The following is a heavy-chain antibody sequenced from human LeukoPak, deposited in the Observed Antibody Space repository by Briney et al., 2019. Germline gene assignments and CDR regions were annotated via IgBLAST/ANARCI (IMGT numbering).Heavy chain of an antibody. D-gene: IGHD4-23*01. Sequence: GASVKVSCKASGYTFTGYYMHWVRQAPGQGLESTGWINPNSGGTNYAQKFQGRVTMTRDTSISTAYMELSRLRSDDTAVYYCARDLPGGNSGGLFDYWGQGTLVTVSS. CDR2: INPNSGGT. CDR1: GYTFTGYY. V-gene: IGHV1-2*02. J-gene: IGHJ4*02. CDR3: ARDLPGGNSGGLFDY.